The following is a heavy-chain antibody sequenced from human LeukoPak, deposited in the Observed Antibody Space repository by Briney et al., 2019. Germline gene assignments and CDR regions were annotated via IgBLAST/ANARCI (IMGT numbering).Heavy chain of an antibody. CDR2: INPNSGGT. J-gene: IGHJ3*02. V-gene: IGHV1-2*02. D-gene: IGHD3-22*01. Sequence: ASVKVSCKASGYTFTGYYMHWVRQAPGHGLEWMGWINPNSGGTNYAQKFQGRVTMTRDTSISTAYMELSRLRSDDTAVYYCARPSVIVVAMEDAFDIWGQGTMVTVSS. CDR3: ARPSVIVVAMEDAFDI. CDR1: GYTFTGYY.